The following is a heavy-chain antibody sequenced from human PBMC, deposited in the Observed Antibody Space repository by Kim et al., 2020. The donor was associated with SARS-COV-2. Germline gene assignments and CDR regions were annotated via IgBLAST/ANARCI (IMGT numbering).Heavy chain of an antibody. D-gene: IGHD2-15*01. CDR1: GGTFSSYA. Sequence: SVKVSCKASGGTFSSYAISWVRQAPGQGLEWMGRIIPILGIANYAQKFQGRVTITADKSTSTAYMELSSLRSEDTAVYYWARDIASGGGDYWGQGTLVTVSS. CDR3: ARDIASGGGDY. CDR2: IIPILGIA. V-gene: IGHV1-69*04. J-gene: IGHJ4*02.